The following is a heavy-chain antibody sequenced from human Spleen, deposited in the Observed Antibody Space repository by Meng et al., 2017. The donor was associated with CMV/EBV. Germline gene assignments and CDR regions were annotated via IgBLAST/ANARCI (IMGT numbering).Heavy chain of an antibody. Sequence: FSRHYVHWVRQAPGQGLDWMGIINPSEGTTTYARKFQGRVTLTSDTSTGTVYMELSSLKSEDTAVYYCARDRVFTYGSGGARWYFDFWGRGTLVTVSS. CDR2: INPSEGTT. D-gene: IGHD6-19*01. J-gene: IGHJ2*01. CDR1: FSRHY. V-gene: IGHV1-46*01. CDR3: ARDRVFTYGSGGARWYFDF.